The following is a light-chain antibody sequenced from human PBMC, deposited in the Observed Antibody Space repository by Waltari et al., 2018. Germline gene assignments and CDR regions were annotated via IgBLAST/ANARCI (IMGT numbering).Light chain of an antibody. CDR2: QDS. CDR3: QAWDSSTAV. V-gene: IGLV3-1*01. CDR1: TLGVKY. Sequence: SYELTQPPSVSVFPGPTASIPSPGDTLGVKYACWYQQKPGQPPVLVIYQDSKRPSGIPERFSGSNSGNTATLTISGTQAMDEADYYCQAWDSSTAVFGTGTKVTVL. J-gene: IGLJ1*01.